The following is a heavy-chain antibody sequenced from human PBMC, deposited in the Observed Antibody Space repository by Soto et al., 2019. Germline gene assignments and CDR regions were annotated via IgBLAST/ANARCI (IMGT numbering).Heavy chain of an antibody. CDR1: GFSFITYV. V-gene: IGHV3-30*18. Sequence: QEEVVESGGGVVQTGRSLRLSCVASGFSFITYVMHWVRQAPGKGLEWVAVVSSDGTRKFYADSVNGRFSLSRDNSMNTVYLELHSLRGEDTGFYFSVKDLGLKSLWGQGDLVTVS. J-gene: IGHJ4*02. CDR3: VKDLGLKSL. CDR2: VSSDGTRK.